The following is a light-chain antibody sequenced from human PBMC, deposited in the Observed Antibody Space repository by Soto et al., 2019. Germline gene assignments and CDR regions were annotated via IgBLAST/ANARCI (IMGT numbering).Light chain of an antibody. CDR1: QSVSSN. Sequence: EIVMTQSPATLSVSPGERATLSCRGSQSVSSNLAWYQQKPGQAPRLLIYGASTRATGIPARFSGSGSGTEFTLTISSLQSEDFAVYYCQQYNNWPPGRTFGQGTKVDIK. CDR2: GAS. V-gene: IGKV3-15*01. J-gene: IGKJ1*01. CDR3: QQYNNWPPGRT.